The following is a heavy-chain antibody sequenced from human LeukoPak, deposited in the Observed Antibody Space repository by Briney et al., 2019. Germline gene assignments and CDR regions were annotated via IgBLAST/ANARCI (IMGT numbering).Heavy chain of an antibody. CDR2: IGASGGST. V-gene: IGHV3-23*01. J-gene: IGHJ4*02. D-gene: IGHD1-26*01. CDR1: EFTFSSYA. Sequence: GGSLRLSCAASEFTFSSYAMSRVRQPPGKGLEWVSGIGASGGSTYSADSVKGRFTISRDNSRNTLYLQMNSLRAEDTAVYYCAKVVGGTYGYFDYWGQGTLVTASS. CDR3: AKVVGGTYGYFDY.